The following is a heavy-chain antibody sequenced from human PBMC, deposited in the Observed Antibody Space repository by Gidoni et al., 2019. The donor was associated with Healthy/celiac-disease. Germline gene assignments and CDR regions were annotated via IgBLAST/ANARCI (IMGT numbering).Heavy chain of an antibody. CDR1: GYTVTSYG. V-gene: IGHV1-18*01. Sequence: QVQLVQSGAEVKKPGASVKVSCKAAGYTVTSYGISWVRQAPGQGLEWMGWISAYNGNTNYAQKLQGRVTMTTDTSTSTAYMELRSLRSDDTAVYYCAREEGIVVVVAATPRRAFDIWGQGTMVTVSS. D-gene: IGHD2-15*01. CDR2: ISAYNGNT. CDR3: AREEGIVVVVAATPRRAFDI. J-gene: IGHJ3*02.